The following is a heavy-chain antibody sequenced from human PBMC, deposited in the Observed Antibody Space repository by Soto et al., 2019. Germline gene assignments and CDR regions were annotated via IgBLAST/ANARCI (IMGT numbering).Heavy chain of an antibody. CDR2: IYYSGST. CDR1: GASISSGGSY. D-gene: IGHD3-10*01. Sequence: PSETLSLTCTVSGASISSGGSYWSWIRHHPEKGLEWIGYIYYSGSTNYNPSLKSRVTISVDTSKNQLSLKLSSGTAADTAVDYCGREQFGEGGYWGQGTLVTVSS. V-gene: IGHV4-61*08. CDR3: GREQFGEGGY. J-gene: IGHJ4*02.